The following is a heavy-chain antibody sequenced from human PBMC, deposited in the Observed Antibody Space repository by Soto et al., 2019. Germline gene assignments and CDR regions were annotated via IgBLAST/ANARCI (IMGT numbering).Heavy chain of an antibody. J-gene: IGHJ4*02. D-gene: IGHD6-19*01. CDR2: ISYDGSNK. CDR1: GFTFSSYG. Sequence: QVQLVESWGGVVQPGRSLRLSCAASGFTFSSYGMHWVRQAPGKGLEWVAVISYDGSNKYYADSVKGRFTISRDNSKNTLYLQMNSLRAEDTAVYYCANGAVAGPFDYWGQGTLVTVSS. V-gene: IGHV3-30*18. CDR3: ANGAVAGPFDY.